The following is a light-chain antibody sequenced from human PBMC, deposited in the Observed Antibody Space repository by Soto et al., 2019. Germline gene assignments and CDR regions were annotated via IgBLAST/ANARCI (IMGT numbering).Light chain of an antibody. CDR2: SAS. CDR3: LQDHNLLT. J-gene: IGKJ4*01. V-gene: IGKV1-6*01. CDR1: QGVVSD. Sequence: AIEMTQSPSSLSASVGDRVTITCRASQGVVSDLAWYQQRPGKAPKLLLYSASSLQSGVPSRFSGGGSGTDFTLTISSLQPEDFATYYCLQDHNLLTFGGGTKVEIK.